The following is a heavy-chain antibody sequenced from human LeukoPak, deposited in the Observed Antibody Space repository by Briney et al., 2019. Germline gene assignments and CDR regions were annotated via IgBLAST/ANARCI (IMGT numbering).Heavy chain of an antibody. CDR1: GFTFSDYY. Sequence: GGSLRLSCAASGFTFSDYYMSWIRQAPGKGLEWVSYISSSGSTIYYADSVKGRFTISRDNAKNSLYLQMNSLRAEDTAVYYCATTAKTGTTKRHYYYYYMDVWGKGTTVTVSS. D-gene: IGHD1-7*01. CDR2: ISSSGSTI. V-gene: IGHV3-11*04. CDR3: ATTAKTGTTKRHYYYYYMDV. J-gene: IGHJ6*03.